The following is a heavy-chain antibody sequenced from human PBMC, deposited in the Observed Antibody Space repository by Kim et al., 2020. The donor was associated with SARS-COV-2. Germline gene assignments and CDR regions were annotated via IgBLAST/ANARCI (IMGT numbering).Heavy chain of an antibody. J-gene: IGHJ6*02. Sequence: GGSLRLSCAASGFTFSNYNMNWVRQAPGKGLEWVSYISSSSSTIYYADSVKGRFTISRDNAKNSLYLQMNSLRDEDTAVYYCARSYCSSTSCYVYYYYYGMDVWGQGTTVTVSS. CDR2: ISSSSSTI. CDR1: GFTFSNYN. CDR3: ARSYCSSTSCYVYYYYYGMDV. V-gene: IGHV3-48*02. D-gene: IGHD2-2*01.